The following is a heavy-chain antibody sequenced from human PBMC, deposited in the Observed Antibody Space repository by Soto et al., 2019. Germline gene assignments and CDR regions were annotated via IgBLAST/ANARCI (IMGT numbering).Heavy chain of an antibody. CDR2: IYDSGSS. D-gene: IGHD4-17*01. V-gene: IGHV4-39*01. Sequence: SDTLSHPCTVSHGSITSSSYFWGWIRQPPGKGLESIGGIYDSGSSYYYPSLKSRVTMSVDTSKKQFSLTLNSVTAADAAVYYCARQRTTVGTQAHFDHWGQGTLVTVSS. J-gene: IGHJ4*02. CDR3: ARQRTTVGTQAHFDH. CDR1: HGSITSSSYF.